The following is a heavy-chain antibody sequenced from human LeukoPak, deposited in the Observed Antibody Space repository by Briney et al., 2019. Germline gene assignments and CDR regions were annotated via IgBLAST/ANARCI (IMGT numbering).Heavy chain of an antibody. V-gene: IGHV3-30-3*01. Sequence: GGSLRLSCAASGFTFSSYAMHWVRKAPGKGLEWVAVISYDGSNKYYADSVKGRFTISRDNSKNTLYLQMNSLRAEDTAVYYCARAPPPYSYGPGPYSFDSGGQGTLVTVS. J-gene: IGHJ4*02. CDR3: ARAPPPYSYGPGPYSFDS. CDR2: ISYDGSNK. CDR1: GFTFSSYA. D-gene: IGHD3-10*01.